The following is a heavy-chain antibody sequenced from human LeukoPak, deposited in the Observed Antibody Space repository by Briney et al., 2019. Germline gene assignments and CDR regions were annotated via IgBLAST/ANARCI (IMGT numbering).Heavy chain of an antibody. D-gene: IGHD1-7*01. CDR2: IYHSGST. CDR1: GGSISSSSYY. V-gene: IGHV4-39*07. Sequence: SETLSLTCSVSGGSISSSSYYWGWIRQPPGKGLEWIGSIYHSGSTYYNPSLKSRVTISVDTSKNQFSLKLSSVTAADTAVYYCAREEDNWNSIDYWGQGTLVTVSS. J-gene: IGHJ4*02. CDR3: AREEDNWNSIDY.